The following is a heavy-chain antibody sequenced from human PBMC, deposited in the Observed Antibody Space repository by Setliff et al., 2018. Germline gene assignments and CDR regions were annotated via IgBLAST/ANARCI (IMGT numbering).Heavy chain of an antibody. CDR3: ARDPNNWNDLDY. D-gene: IGHD1-20*01. Sequence: GGSLRLSCAASGFTFSSYEMNWVRQAPGKGLEWVSYISSSGSKIYCADSVKGRFTISRDNAKNSLDLQMNSLRAEDTAVYYCARDPNNWNDLDYWGHGTLVTVSS. J-gene: IGHJ4*01. CDR1: GFTFSSYE. CDR2: ISSSGSKI. V-gene: IGHV3-48*03.